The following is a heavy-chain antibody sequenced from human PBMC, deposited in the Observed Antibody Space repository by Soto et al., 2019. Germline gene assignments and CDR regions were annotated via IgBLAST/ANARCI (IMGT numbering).Heavy chain of an antibody. Sequence: NPSETLSLTCTVSGASITSLNYYWGWIRQPPGKGLEWIGSSYHSGSTYYTPSLMSRVAMSVDTSKNQFSLKLNSVTAADTAVYYCARRGWGSSSFFDYWGQGTLVTVSS. V-gene: IGHV4-39*01. D-gene: IGHD6-6*01. CDR3: ARRGWGSSSFFDY. CDR2: SYHSGST. CDR1: GASITSLNYY. J-gene: IGHJ4*02.